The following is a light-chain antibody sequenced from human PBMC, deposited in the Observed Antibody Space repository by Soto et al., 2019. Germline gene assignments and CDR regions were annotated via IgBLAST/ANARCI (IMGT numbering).Light chain of an antibody. CDR3: QKYNSAPQP. CDR2: AAS. Sequence: DIQMTQSPSSLSASVGERVTITCRASQGISNYVAWYQQKPGKVPKLLIYAASTLQSGVPSRFSGSGSGTDFTLTIRSLQPEDVATYYCQKYNSAPQPFGQGTKVDIK. CDR1: QGISNY. J-gene: IGKJ1*01. V-gene: IGKV1-27*01.